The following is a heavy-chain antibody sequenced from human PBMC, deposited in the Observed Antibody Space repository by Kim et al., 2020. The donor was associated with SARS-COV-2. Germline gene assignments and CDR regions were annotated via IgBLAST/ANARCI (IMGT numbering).Heavy chain of an antibody. CDR2: LDRAGSNI. CDR1: GFTFSGYS. Sequence: GGSLRLSCVASGFTFSGYSMNWVRQAPGKGLEWVSSLDRAGSNIYYADSVKGRFTISRDNVKDSLFLQMNSLRAEDTALYYCARGAGDNLKYGGFLDYWG. D-gene: IGHD1-7*01. V-gene: IGHV3-21*01. J-gene: IGHJ4*01. CDR3: ARGAGDNLKYGGFLDY.